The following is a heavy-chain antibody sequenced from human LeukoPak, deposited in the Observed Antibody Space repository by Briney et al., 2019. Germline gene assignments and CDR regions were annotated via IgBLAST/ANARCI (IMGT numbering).Heavy chain of an antibody. V-gene: IGHV3-30-3*01. CDR3: ARALSAAAGENWFDP. D-gene: IGHD6-13*01. CDR1: GFTFSSYA. J-gene: IGHJ5*02. CDR2: ISYDGSNK. Sequence: PGRSLRLSCAASGFTFSSYAMHWVRQAPGKGLEWVAVISYDGSNKYYADSVKGRFTISRDNSKNTLYLQMNSLRAEDTAVYYCARALSAAAGENWFDPWGQGTLVTVSS.